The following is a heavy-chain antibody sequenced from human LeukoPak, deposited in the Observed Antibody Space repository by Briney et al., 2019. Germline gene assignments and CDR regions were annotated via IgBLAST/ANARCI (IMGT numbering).Heavy chain of an antibody. Sequence: GGSLRLSCAASGFTFSIYWMTWVRQAPGKGLEWVGNINPDGRDKYYVDSVKGRFTISRDNSKNTLYLQMNSLRAEDTAVYYCAKDLYRRYFDWLWDYWGQGTLVTVSS. D-gene: IGHD3-9*01. CDR3: AKDLYRRYFDWLWDY. J-gene: IGHJ4*02. CDR2: INPDGRDK. V-gene: IGHV3-7*03. CDR1: GFTFSIYW.